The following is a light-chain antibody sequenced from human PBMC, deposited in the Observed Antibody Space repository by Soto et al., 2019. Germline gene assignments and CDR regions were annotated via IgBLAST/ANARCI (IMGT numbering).Light chain of an antibody. Sequence: DIQMTQSPSSVSASVGDRVTITCRASQGISSWLAWYQQKPGKAPRLLIYAASTLESGVPSRFGGSGSGTEFTLTINSLQPDDVGNYYCQQYYSFWTFGQGTTVEIK. CDR3: QQYYSFWT. V-gene: IGKV1-12*01. J-gene: IGKJ1*01. CDR2: AAS. CDR1: QGISSW.